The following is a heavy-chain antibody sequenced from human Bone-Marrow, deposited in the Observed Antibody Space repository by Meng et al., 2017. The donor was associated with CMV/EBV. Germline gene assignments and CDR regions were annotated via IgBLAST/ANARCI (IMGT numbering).Heavy chain of an antibody. CDR2: IRIKANSYAT. J-gene: IGHJ4*01. V-gene: IGHV3-73*01. CDR1: GFTFSGSA. D-gene: IGHD2-2*01. Sequence: GESLKISCVASGFTFSGSAMHWVRQASGKGLEWVGRIRIKANSYATTYAASVKGRFTITRDDSNNTAYLQMNSLKTEDTAVYYCTRLGASRQLDDWGHGTLVTVSS. CDR3: TRLGASRQLDD.